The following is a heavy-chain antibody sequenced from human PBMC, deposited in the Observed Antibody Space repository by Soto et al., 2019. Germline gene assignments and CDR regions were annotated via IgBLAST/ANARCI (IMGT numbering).Heavy chain of an antibody. CDR2: ISAYNGNT. V-gene: IGHV1-18*04. J-gene: IGHJ6*02. Sequence: ASVKVSCKASDYTFTSYGISWVRQAPGQGLEWMGWISAYNGNTNYAQKLQGRVTMTTDTSTSTAYMELRSLRSDDTAVYYCAIDIKGGWDYYGSGSPSYCMDVWGQGTTVTVSS. CDR1: DYTFTSYG. D-gene: IGHD3-10*01. CDR3: AIDIKGGWDYYGSGSPSYCMDV.